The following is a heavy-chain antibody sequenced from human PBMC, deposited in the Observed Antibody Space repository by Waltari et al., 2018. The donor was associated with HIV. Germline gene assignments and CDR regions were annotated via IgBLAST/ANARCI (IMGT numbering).Heavy chain of an antibody. CDR1: GYTFTSYA. J-gene: IGHJ3*02. Sequence: QVQLVQSGSEVKKPGASVKVSCKTSGYTFTSYAIHWVRQAPGQRLEWMGWINVGNGRTKYSQKFQGRVTITRDTSANTAYMELSSLRSEDTAVYFCARFLWFGELLSHDAFDIWGQGTAVTVAS. D-gene: IGHD3-10*01. CDR3: ARFLWFGELLSHDAFDI. CDR2: INVGNGRT. V-gene: IGHV1-3*01.